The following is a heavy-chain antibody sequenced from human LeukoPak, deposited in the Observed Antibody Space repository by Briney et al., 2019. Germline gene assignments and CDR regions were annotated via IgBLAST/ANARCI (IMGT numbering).Heavy chain of an antibody. CDR1: GYTFTSYY. CDR3: APYRGWFGKLLPPPYGMDV. J-gene: IGHJ6*02. Sequence: GASVKVSCKASGYTFTSYYMHWVRQAPGQGLEWMGIINPSGGSTSYAQKFQGRVTMTRDTSTSTVYMDLSSLRSEDTAVYYCAPYRGWFGKLLPPPYGMDVWGQGTTVTVSS. V-gene: IGHV1-46*01. D-gene: IGHD3-10*01. CDR2: INPSGGST.